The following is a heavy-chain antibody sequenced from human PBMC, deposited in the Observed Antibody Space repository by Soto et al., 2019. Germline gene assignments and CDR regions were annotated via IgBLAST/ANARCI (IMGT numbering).Heavy chain of an antibody. V-gene: IGHV1-18*01. J-gene: IGHJ6*02. CDR2: ISTYNGDT. Sequence: QVQLVQSGAEVRKPGASVKVSCKASGYTFSTSGMSWLRQAPGQGLEWMGWISTYNGDTNDAPKFQDRVTMTSDTSTSTVYMQLRSLRSDDTAVYYCARAGAAPYYYYGMDVWGQGTRSPSP. D-gene: IGHD2-15*01. CDR1: GYTFSTSG. CDR3: ARAGAAPYYYYGMDV.